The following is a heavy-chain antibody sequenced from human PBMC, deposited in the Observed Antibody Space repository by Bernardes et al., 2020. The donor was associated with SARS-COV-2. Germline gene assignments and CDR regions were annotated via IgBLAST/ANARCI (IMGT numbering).Heavy chain of an antibody. Sequence: EHLALTCTVSGCSFCTYYWNWIRQPPGQALEWIGFIYSSGSTNYNPSLMRRVIMSVDTTSTQSFLKLSSVTAADTAMYFCARGKHDRSGYWWYFDLWGRGNRVTGSS. CDR1: GCSFCTYY. CDR3: ARGKHDRSGYWWYFDL. D-gene: IGHD3-22*01. CDR2: IYSSGST. V-gene: IGHV4-59*13. J-gene: IGHJ2*01.